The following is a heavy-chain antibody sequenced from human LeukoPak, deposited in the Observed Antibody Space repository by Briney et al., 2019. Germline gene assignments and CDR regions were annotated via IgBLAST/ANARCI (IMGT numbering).Heavy chain of an antibody. CDR1: GYTFTSYD. CDR3: AMGYIAARFLSRYYFDY. Sequence: GASVKVSCKASGYTFTSYDINWVRQATGQGLEWMGWMNPNSGNTGYAQKFQGRVTITRNTSISTAYMELSSLRSEDTAVYYCAMGYIAARFLSRYYFDYWGQGTLVTVSS. D-gene: IGHD6-6*01. V-gene: IGHV1-8*03. J-gene: IGHJ4*02. CDR2: MNPNSGNT.